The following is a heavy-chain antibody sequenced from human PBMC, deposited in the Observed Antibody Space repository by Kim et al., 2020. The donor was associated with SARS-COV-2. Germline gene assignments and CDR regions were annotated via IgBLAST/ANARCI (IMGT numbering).Heavy chain of an antibody. CDR2: IWYDGSNK. J-gene: IGHJ4*02. D-gene: IGHD3-10*01. V-gene: IGHV3-33*01. CDR3: ARDERFGDRSPDY. Sequence: GGSLRLSSAASGFTFSSYGMHWVRQAPGKRLEWVAVIWYDGSNKYYADSVKGRFTISRDNSKNTLYLQMNSLRAEDTAVYYCARDERFGDRSPDYWGQGTLVTVSS. CDR1: GFTFSSYG.